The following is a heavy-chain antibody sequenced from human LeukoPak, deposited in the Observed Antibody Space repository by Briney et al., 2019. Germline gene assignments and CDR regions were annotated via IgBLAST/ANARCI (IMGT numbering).Heavy chain of an antibody. V-gene: IGHV3-74*01. CDR1: GFTFSNYW. D-gene: IGHD2/OR15-2a*01. CDR2: IKNDGSIT. J-gene: IGHJ4*02. CDR3: ARTDYLTY. Sequence: GGSLRLSCAASGFTFSNYWMHWVRQAPGKGLVWVSRIKNDGSITNYADSVKGRFTISRDNAKNTLHLQMNSLRAEDTAVYYCARTDYLTYWGQGTLVTVSS.